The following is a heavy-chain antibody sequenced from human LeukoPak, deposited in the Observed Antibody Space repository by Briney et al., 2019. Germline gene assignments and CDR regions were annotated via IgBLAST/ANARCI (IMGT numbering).Heavy chain of an antibody. CDR1: GGSVSTYY. CDR3: ASENCSGTSCSSFDY. CDR2: VYYTGST. V-gene: IGHV4-59*08. D-gene: IGHD2-2*01. Sequence: SETLSLTCSVSGGSVSTYYWSWIRQPPGKGLEWIGYVYYTGSTNYNPSLKSRVTIFEDKSKNQFSLRLSSVTVADTAVYYCASENCSGTSCSSFDYWGQGTLVTVSS. J-gene: IGHJ4*02.